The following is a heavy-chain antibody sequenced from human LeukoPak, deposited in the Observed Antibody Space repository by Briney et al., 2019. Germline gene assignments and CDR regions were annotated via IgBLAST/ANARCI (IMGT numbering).Heavy chain of an antibody. V-gene: IGHV1-24*01. J-gene: IGHJ4*02. CDR1: GYSVTELS. CDR2: FDPEEAKM. CDR3: ATRSGDFWSGYVD. Sequence: ASARVSCKVSGYSVTELSMQWVRQAPGKGLECLGGFDPEEAKMVYAQKFHGRVTMTEDTSTDTAYMELRGLTSEDTAVYYCATRSGDFWSGYVDWGQGTLVAVSS. D-gene: IGHD3-3*01.